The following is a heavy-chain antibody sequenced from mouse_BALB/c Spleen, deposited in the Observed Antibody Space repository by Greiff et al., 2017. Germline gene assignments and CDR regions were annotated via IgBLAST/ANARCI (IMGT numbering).Heavy chain of an antibody. Sequence: DVKLVESGGGLVQPGGSLKLSCAASGFTFSSYGMSWVRQTPDKRLELVATINSNGGSTYYPDSVKGRFTISRDNAKNTLYLQMSSLKSEDTAMYYCAREGFMDYWGQGTSVTVSS. V-gene: IGHV5-6-3*01. CDR3: AREGFMDY. CDR2: INSNGGST. J-gene: IGHJ4*01. CDR1: GFTFSSYG.